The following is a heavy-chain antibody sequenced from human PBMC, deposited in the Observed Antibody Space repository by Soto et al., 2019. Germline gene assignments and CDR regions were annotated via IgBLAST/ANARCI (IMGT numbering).Heavy chain of an antibody. V-gene: IGHV1-69*13. CDR3: ARDNSFDVVGTADAFDI. CDR1: GGTFSSYA. J-gene: IGHJ3*02. Sequence: ASVKVSCKASGGTFSSYAISWVRQAPGQGLEWMGGIIPIFGTANYAQEFQGRVTITADESTSTAYMELSSLRSEDTAVYYCARDNSFDVVGTADAFDIWGQGTMVTVSS. D-gene: IGHD2-21*02. CDR2: IIPIFGTA.